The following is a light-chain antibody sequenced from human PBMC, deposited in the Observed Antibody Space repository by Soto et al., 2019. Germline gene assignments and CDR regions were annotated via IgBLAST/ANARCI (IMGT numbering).Light chain of an antibody. J-gene: IGLJ3*02. CDR3: TSFTSSSTWV. V-gene: IGLV2-14*03. CDR1: SSDVGGYNY. Sequence: HSSLRQPASFSGSPGHSITISCTGTSSDVGGYNYVSWFQQHPGKAPKLKIYEVSNRPSGVSNRFSGSKSGYTASLTISELQAEDEADYYCTSFTSSSTWVFGGGTK. CDR2: EVS.